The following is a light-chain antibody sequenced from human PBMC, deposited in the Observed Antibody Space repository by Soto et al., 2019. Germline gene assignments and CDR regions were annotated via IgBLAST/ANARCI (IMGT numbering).Light chain of an antibody. CDR2: AAS. CDR1: QSITKF. Sequence: DIQMTQSPSSLSASVGDRVTITCRSSQSITKFLNWYQQKPGKAPELLIYAASSLQSGVPSRFSGSGSGTDFTLTISSLQPEDFATYYCQQSYSTPWTFGQGTKVDIK. V-gene: IGKV1-39*01. CDR3: QQSYSTPWT. J-gene: IGKJ1*01.